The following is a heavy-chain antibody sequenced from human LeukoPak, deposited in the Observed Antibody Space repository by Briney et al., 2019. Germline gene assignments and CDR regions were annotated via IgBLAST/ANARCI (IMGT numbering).Heavy chain of an antibody. J-gene: IGHJ4*02. D-gene: IGHD3-9*01. V-gene: IGHV4-61*08. Sequence: SETLSLTCTVSGGSVSSGGYYWSWIPQPPGQGLEWIGYIYYSGSTNYNPSLKSRVTISKDMSKSQFSLKLSSVTAADTAVYYCARILTGSFDYWGQGTLVTVSS. CDR1: GGSVSSGGYY. CDR2: IYYSGST. CDR3: ARILTGSFDY.